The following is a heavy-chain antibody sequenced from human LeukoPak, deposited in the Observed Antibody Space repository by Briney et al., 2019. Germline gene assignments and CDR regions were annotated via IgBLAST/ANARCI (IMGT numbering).Heavy chain of an antibody. CDR3: AKDPSSRAAAGDY. CDR1: GFTFSSYG. J-gene: IGHJ4*02. V-gene: IGHV3-30*18. Sequence: PGGSLRLSCAASGFTFSSYGMSWVRQAPGKGLEWVAVISYDGSNKYYADSVKGRFTISRDNSKNTLYLQMNSLRAEDTAVYYCAKDPSSRAAAGDYWGQGTLVTVSS. D-gene: IGHD6-13*01. CDR2: ISYDGSNK.